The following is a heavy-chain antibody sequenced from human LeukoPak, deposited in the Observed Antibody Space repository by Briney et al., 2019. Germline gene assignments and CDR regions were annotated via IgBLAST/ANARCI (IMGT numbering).Heavy chain of an antibody. CDR2: INHNGST. CDR1: GGSFSGYY. Sequence: PSETLSLTCAVYGGSFSGYYWSCIRQPPGKGLEWIGEINHNGSTNYNPSLKSRVTISVDTSKNQFSLKLSSVTAADTAVYYCARGSSWYDLDYWGQGTLVTVSS. D-gene: IGHD6-13*01. V-gene: IGHV4-34*01. J-gene: IGHJ4*02. CDR3: ARGSSWYDLDY.